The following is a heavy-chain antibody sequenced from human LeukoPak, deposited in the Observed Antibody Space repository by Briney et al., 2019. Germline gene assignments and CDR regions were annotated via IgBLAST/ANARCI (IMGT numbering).Heavy chain of an antibody. CDR1: GFTFSSYA. CDR2: ISYDGSNK. D-gene: IGHD3-22*01. Sequence: GGSLRLSCAASGFTFSSYAMHWVRQAPGKGLEWVAVISYDGSNKYYADSVKGRFTISRDNSKNTLYLQMNSLRAEDTALYYCAKPRYYGRSGYLFDDWGQGTLVTVSS. J-gene: IGHJ4*02. CDR3: AKPRYYGRSGYLFDD. V-gene: IGHV3-30-3*02.